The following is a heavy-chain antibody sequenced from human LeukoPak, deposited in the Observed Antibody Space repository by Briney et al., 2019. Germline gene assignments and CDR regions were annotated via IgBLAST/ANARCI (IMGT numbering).Heavy chain of an antibody. CDR2: ISGSGSTI. CDR3: ARERAEWENY. J-gene: IGHJ4*02. V-gene: IGHV3-11*04. Sequence: TGGSLRLSCAASGFTFDDYGMSWIRQAPGKGLEWLSYISGSGSTIYYADSVKGRFTISRDNAKNSLYLQMNSLRAEDTAVYYCARERAEWENYWGQGTLVTVSS. D-gene: IGHD1-26*01. CDR1: GFTFDDYG.